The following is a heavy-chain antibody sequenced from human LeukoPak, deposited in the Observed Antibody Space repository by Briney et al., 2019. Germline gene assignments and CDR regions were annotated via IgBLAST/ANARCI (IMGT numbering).Heavy chain of an antibody. CDR2: IYYSGST. J-gene: IGHJ4*02. Sequence: SETLSLTCTVSGGSISSSSYYWGWIRQPPGKGLEWIGSIYYSGSTYYNPSLKSRVTISVDTSKNQFSLKLSSVTAADTAVYYCAREGDLLRSLDYWGQGTLVTVSS. CDR3: AREGDLLRSLDY. V-gene: IGHV4-39*07. CDR1: GGSISSSSYY. D-gene: IGHD1-26*01.